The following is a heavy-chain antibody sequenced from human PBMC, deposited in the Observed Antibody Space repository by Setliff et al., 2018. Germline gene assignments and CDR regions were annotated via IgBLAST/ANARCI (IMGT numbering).Heavy chain of an antibody. CDR2: ISVYNGDT. CDR3: ARAPSVELVTIRTNSWFTY. CDR1: GYTFRNYA. J-gene: IGHJ4*02. D-gene: IGHD5-18*01. Sequence: ASVKVSCKASGYTFRNYAFAWARQAPGQGLEWVGWISVYNGDTSYAQKFQGRVTLTTDTSTSTAYMELRSLTSDDSAFYYCARAPSVELVTIRTNSWFTYWGQGTQVTVSS. V-gene: IGHV1-18*01.